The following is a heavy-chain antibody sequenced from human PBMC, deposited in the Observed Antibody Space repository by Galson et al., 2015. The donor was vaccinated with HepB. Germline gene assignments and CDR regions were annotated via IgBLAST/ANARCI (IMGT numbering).Heavy chain of an antibody. J-gene: IGHJ6*02. CDR3: ASPIGDYDFWSGPALGAQQPLVLGRWGGKNGMDV. V-gene: IGHV1-69*13. CDR1: GGTFSSYA. D-gene: IGHD3-3*01. Sequence: SVKVSCKASGGTFSSYAISWVRQAPGQGLEWMGGIIPIFGTANYAQKFQGRVTITADESTSTAYMELCSLRSEDTAVYYCASPIGDYDFWSGPALGAQQPLVLGRWGGKNGMDVWGQGTTVTVSS. CDR2: IIPIFGTA.